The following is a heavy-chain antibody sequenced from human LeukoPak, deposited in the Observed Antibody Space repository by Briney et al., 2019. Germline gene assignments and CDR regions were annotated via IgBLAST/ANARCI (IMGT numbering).Heavy chain of an antibody. CDR3: ARQLWNYFDY. CDR1: GGSISSYY. J-gene: IGHJ4*02. CDR2: IYYSGST. Sequence: SETLSLTCAVSGGSISSYYWSWIRQPPGKGLEWIGYIYYSGSTNYNPSLKSRVTISVDTSKNQFSLKLSSVTAADTAVYYCARQLWNYFDYWGQGTLVTVSS. D-gene: IGHD5-18*01. V-gene: IGHV4-59*08.